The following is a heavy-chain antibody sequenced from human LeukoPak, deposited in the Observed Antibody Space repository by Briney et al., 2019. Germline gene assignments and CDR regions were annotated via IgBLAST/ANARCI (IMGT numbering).Heavy chain of an antibody. Sequence: GGSLRLSCVASGLTVNRNYMSWVRQPPGKGLEWVSAIYSGGATYYADSVKGRFTVSRDDSKNTLYLQMYRLRVEDTAMYYCVSQKWLYAFDIWGQGTMVTVSS. CDR1: GLTVNRNY. J-gene: IGHJ3*02. CDR3: VSQKWLYAFDI. CDR2: IYSGGAT. D-gene: IGHD5-24*01. V-gene: IGHV3-53*01.